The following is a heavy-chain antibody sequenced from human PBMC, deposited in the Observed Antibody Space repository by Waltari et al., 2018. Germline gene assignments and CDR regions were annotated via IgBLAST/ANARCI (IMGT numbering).Heavy chain of an antibody. CDR1: GFTFDDYA. D-gene: IGHD6-13*01. CDR2: ISWNSGSI. V-gene: IGHV3-9*01. J-gene: IGHJ6*02. CDR3: AKDRIAAAGHSRDYYYYGMDV. Sequence: EVQLVESGGGLVQPGRSLRLSCAASGFTFDDYAMHWVRQAPGKGLEWVSGISWNSGSIGYADSVKGRFTISRDNAKNSLYLQMNSLRAEDTALYYCAKDRIAAAGHSRDYYYYGMDVWGQGTTVTVSS.